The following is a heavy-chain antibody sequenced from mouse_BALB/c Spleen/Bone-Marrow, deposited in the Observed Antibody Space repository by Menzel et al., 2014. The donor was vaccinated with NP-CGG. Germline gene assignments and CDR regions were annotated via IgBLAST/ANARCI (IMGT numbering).Heavy chain of an antibody. J-gene: IGHJ2*01. D-gene: IGHD2-1*01. Sequence: AQLQLSVAELVRPGASVALSCKASGYTFTDYELHWVQQSPVHGLEWIGAIDPETGGTAYNQKFKGKATLTAAKTPRTAYLEARRWASEESAVYYCTRSPYRNSVMDFRGQFSPLPVS. CDR2: IDPETGGT. CDR3: TRSPYRNSVMDF. V-gene: IGHV1-15*01. CDR1: GYTFTDYE.